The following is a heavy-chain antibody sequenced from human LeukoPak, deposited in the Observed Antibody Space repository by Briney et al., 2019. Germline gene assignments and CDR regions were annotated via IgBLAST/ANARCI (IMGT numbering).Heavy chain of an antibody. Sequence: GGSLRLSCGAPEFTFTRDWMYWGRPAPGEGLVWVSRISGNGSSTNYAEIVQGRFAISRDNAKNTLYLEMNSLRAEDTSVYYCARGSNGWSGIDYWGQGTLVTVSS. D-gene: IGHD6-19*01. J-gene: IGHJ4*02. CDR3: ARGSNGWSGIDY. CDR2: ISGNGSST. CDR1: EFTFTRDW. V-gene: IGHV3-74*01.